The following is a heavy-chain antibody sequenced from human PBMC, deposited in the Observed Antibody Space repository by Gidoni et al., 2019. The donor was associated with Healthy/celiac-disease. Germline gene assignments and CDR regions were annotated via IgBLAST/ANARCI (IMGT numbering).Heavy chain of an antibody. CDR3: ARMGDSSGYFYEYYCYGMDV. CDR1: GGTFTSYA. Sequence: QAQLSQSRGEVLNSGSPVTLSCDASGGTFTSYAISWVRQAPGQGLERVGRISPNLGITNYAQKFQDRVKIAADKSTSTAYIELNSLRSEDTTVYYCARMGDSSGYFYEYYCYGMDVWGQGTTVTVSS. V-gene: IGHV1-69*09. J-gene: IGHJ6*02. D-gene: IGHD3-22*01. CDR2: ISPNLGIT.